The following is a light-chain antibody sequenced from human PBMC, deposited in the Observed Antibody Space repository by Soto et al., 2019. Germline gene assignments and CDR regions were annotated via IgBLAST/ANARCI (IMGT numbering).Light chain of an antibody. Sequence: DIVLTQSPGTLSLSPGERATLSCRASQSVSSTFFAWYHQKPGQAPRLLMFGASNRATGIPDRFSGSGSGTDFTLTISRLEPEDFAVYYCQQYGGSPRTFGQGTKVDIK. CDR3: QQYGGSPRT. J-gene: IGKJ1*01. CDR1: QSVSSTF. CDR2: GAS. V-gene: IGKV3-20*01.